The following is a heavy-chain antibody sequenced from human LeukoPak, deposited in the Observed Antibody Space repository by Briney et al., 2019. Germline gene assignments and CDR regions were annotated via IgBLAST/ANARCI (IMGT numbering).Heavy chain of an antibody. Sequence: ASVKVSCKASVYTFTGYDMYWVRQAPRQGLELMGWINPNSGGRNYAQKFQGRVTMTRDTSISTAYMELSRLRSDDTVVYYCAREGFIAFGDKWGQGTLVTVSS. CDR1: VYTFTGYD. D-gene: IGHD3-10*01. CDR2: INPNSGGR. CDR3: AREGFIAFGDK. J-gene: IGHJ4*02. V-gene: IGHV1-2*02.